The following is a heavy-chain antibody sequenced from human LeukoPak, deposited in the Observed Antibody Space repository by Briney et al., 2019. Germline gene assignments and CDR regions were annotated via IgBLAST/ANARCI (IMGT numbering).Heavy chain of an antibody. CDR2: VTPGSGAT. CDR1: GYTFTDYN. J-gene: IGHJ4*02. Sequence: GASVKVSCKASGYTFTDYNIHWVRQAPGQGLEWMGWVTPGSGATDYARQFQGRVTLTRDTSISTVYMEMNNLISDDTAVYYCARGAGARTYRRFDLWGQGTLVTVSS. CDR3: ARGAGARTYRRFDL. V-gene: IGHV1-2*02. D-gene: IGHD1-26*01.